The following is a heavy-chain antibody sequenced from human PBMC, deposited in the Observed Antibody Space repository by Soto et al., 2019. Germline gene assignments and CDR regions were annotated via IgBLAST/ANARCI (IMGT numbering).Heavy chain of an antibody. CDR1: GFTFSSYG. D-gene: IGHD3-9*01. Sequence: GGSLRLSCAASGFTFSSYGMSWVRQAPGKGLEWVSGISGSGGSTDYADSVKGRFTISRDNSKNTLILQMSSLRAEDTAIYYCAKAERDDILTSFDHWGQGTLVTVSS. CDR3: AKAERDDILTSFDH. J-gene: IGHJ4*02. CDR2: ISGSGGST. V-gene: IGHV3-23*01.